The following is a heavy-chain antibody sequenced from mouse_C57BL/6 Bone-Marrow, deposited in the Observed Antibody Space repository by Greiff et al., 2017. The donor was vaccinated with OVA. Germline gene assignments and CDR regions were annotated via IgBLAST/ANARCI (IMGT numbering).Heavy chain of an antibody. Sequence: EVQLEESGPGMVKPSQSLSLTRTVTGYPIPSGYYWHWIRHFPGKQMEWMGYISYSGCTNYNPSLKSRISITHDTSKNHFFLKLNSVTTEDTATYYCARNDGAWFAYWGQGTLVTVSA. CDR2: ISYSGCT. CDR3: ARNDGAWFAY. D-gene: IGHD2-12*01. J-gene: IGHJ3*01. CDR1: GYPIPSGYY. V-gene: IGHV3-1*01.